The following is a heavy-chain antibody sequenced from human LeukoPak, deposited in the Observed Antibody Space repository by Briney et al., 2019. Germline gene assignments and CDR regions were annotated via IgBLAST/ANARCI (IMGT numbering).Heavy chain of an antibody. V-gene: IGHV4-59*09. J-gene: IGHJ3*02. CDR2: IYYSGST. Sequence: GYIYYSGSTNYNPSLKSRVTISVDTSKNQFSLKLSSVTAADTAVYYCARGDPTVTTSFDIWGQGTMVTVSS. CDR3: ARGDPTVTTSFDI. D-gene: IGHD4-17*01.